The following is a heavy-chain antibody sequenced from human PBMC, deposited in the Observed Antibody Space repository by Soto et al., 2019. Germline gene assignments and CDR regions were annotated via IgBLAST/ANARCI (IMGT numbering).Heavy chain of an antibody. Sequence: QVHLVESGGGVVQPGRSLIVSCEAFGFSFRNYGMQWVRQAPGKGLEWVAVVGDYGTAKVYADYVQGRFTISRDNSRNTLYMQMYGLRLHDTAVHHFAREAALYNCYYDAWGRGTSVIVSS. CDR2: VGDYGTAK. V-gene: IGHV3-33*08. CDR3: AREAALYNCYYDA. CDR1: GFSFRNYG. J-gene: IGHJ2*01.